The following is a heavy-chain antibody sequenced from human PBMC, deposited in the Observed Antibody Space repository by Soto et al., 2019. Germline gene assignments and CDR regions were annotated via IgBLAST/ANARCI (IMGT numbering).Heavy chain of an antibody. J-gene: IGHJ5*02. Sequence: SETLSLTCTVSGGSISSYYWSWIRQPPGKGLEWIGYIYYSGSTNYNPSLKSRVTISVDTSKNQFSLKLSSVTAADTAMYYCARYSSSWSFNWFDPWGQGTLVTVSS. D-gene: IGHD6-13*01. V-gene: IGHV4-59*01. CDR3: ARYSSSWSFNWFDP. CDR1: GGSISSYY. CDR2: IYYSGST.